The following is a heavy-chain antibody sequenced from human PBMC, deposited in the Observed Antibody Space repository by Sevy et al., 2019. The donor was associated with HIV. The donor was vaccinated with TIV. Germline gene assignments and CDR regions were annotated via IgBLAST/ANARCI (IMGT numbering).Heavy chain of an antibody. J-gene: IGHJ6*02. CDR3: GRCKKTTQESLEEIDYHYGVDV. V-gene: IGHV3-30*02. Sequence: GGSLRLSCAASGFTFSTYDMHWIRQAPGKGLEWVAYIRYDGSNKYYADTVRGRFTISIDNSKNTRYLQMNSQGAKDTSVYYCGRCKKTTQESLEEIDYHYGVDVWGHETTVTVSS. CDR2: IRYDGSNK. D-gene: IGHD3-16*02. CDR1: GFTFSTYD.